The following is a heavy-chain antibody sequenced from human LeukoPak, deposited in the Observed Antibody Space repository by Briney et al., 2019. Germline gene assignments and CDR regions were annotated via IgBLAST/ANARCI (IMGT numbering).Heavy chain of an antibody. J-gene: IGHJ4*02. CDR2: ISSSSSTI. CDR3: AREPRSGGIDY. D-gene: IGHD3-16*01. CDR1: GFTFSSYS. V-gene: IGHV3-48*04. Sequence: GGSLRLSCAASGFTFSSYSMNWVRQAPGKGLEWVSYISSSSSTIHYADSVKGRFTISRDNAKNSLSLQMNSLRAEDTAVYYCAREPRSGGIDYWGQGTLVTVSS.